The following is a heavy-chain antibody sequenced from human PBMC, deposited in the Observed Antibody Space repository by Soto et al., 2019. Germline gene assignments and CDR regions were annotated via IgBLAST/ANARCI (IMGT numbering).Heavy chain of an antibody. V-gene: IGHV3-21*01. CDR1: GFTFSSYS. CDR3: ARDLIAVAGTFDY. CDR2: ISSSSSYI. J-gene: IGHJ4*02. Sequence: EVQLVESGGGLVKPGGSLRLSCVASGFTFSSYSMNWVRQAPGKGLEWVSSISSSSSYIYYADSVKGRFTISRDNAKNSLYLQMNSLRAEDTAVYYCARDLIAVAGTFDYWGQGTLVTVSS. D-gene: IGHD6-19*01.